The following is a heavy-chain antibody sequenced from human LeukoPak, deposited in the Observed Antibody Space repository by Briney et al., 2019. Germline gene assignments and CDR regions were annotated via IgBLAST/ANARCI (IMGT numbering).Heavy chain of an antibody. J-gene: IGHJ4*02. Sequence: GGSLRLSCAASGFTFSSYAMSWVRQAPGKGLEWVSTISGSGGSAYYADSVKGRFTIYRDNSKNTLYLQMNSLRAEDTAVYYCANRAAFGDYFDYWGQGTLVTVSS. CDR1: GFTFSSYA. CDR3: ANRAAFGDYFDY. CDR2: ISGSGGSA. V-gene: IGHV3-23*01. D-gene: IGHD3-10*01.